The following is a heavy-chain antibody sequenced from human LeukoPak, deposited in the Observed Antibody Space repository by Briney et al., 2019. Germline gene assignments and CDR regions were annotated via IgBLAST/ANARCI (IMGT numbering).Heavy chain of an antibody. CDR1: GYIFTSYW. CDR2: IYPGDSDT. J-gene: IGHJ5*02. CDR3: ARYCSGGSCHFNWFDP. D-gene: IGHD2-15*01. V-gene: IGHV5-51*01. Sequence: GESLKISCKGSGYIFTSYWIGWVRQMPGKGLEWMGIIYPGDSDTRYSPSFQGQVTISADKSISTAHLQWSSLKASDTAMYYCARYCSGGSCHFNWFDPWGQGTLVTVSS.